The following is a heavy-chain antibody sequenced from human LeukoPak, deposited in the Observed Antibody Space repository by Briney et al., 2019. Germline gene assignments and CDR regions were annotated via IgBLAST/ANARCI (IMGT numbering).Heavy chain of an antibody. D-gene: IGHD5-18*01. CDR2: IIPIFGTA. CDR1: GGTFSSYA. CDR3: ARSKDTAMVRYWFDP. Sequence: RASVKVSCKASGGTFSSYAISWVRQAPGQGLEWTGGIIPIFGTANYAQKFQGRVTITADESTSTAYMELSSLRSEDTAVYYCARSKDTAMVRYWFDPWGQGTLVTVSS. J-gene: IGHJ5*02. V-gene: IGHV1-69*13.